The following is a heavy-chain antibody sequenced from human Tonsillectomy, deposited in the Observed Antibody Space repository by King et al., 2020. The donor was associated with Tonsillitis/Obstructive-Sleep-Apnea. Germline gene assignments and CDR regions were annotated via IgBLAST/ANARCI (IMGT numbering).Heavy chain of an antibody. CDR2: IYPGYADT. J-gene: IGHJ4*02. CDR3: ARHRTSGSLEPGGY. V-gene: IGHV5-51*01. CDR1: VYSLTTYW. D-gene: IGHD1-26*01. Sequence: VQLVESGAEGKKPGESLKISWEGSVYSLTTYWIGWGRQMRGKGLEWMGIIYPGYADTRYSPSFQGQVTISADKSISTAYLQWSSLKASDTAMYYCARHRTSGSLEPGGYWGQGTLVTVSS.